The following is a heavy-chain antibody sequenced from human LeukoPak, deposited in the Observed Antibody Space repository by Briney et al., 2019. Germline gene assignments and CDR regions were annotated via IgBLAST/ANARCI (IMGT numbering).Heavy chain of an antibody. Sequence: GGSLRLSCAASGFTFSSYGMHWVRQAPGKGLEWVAVISYDGSNKYYADSVKGRFTISRDNPKNTLYLQMNSLRAEDTAVYYCARADRGYCSGGSCYYYWGQGTLVTVSS. CDR1: GFTFSSYG. CDR3: ARADRGYCSGGSCYYY. J-gene: IGHJ4*02. V-gene: IGHV3-30*03. D-gene: IGHD2-15*01. CDR2: ISYDGSNK.